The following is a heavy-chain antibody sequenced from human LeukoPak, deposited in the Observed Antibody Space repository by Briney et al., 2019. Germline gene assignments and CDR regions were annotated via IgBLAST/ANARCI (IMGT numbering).Heavy chain of an antibody. CDR2: ICESGGSP. CDR1: GFTFSIYA. Sequence: PGGSLRHSRAASGFTFSIYAMSCVRPAPGEGLEWVSAICESGGSPYSAAPVKGRFTISKDHSKNTLYLHMNSLRAEDRAVHYCAKKVYYYYYMDVWGEGATVTVSS. J-gene: IGHJ6*03. CDR3: AKKVYYYYYMDV. V-gene: IGHV3-23*01.